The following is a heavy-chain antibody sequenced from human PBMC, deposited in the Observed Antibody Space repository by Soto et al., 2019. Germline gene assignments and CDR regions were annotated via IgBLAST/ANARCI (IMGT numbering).Heavy chain of an antibody. J-gene: IGHJ3*02. CDR3: ARDPLSLLWFGVDAFDI. Sequence: EMQLVESGGGLVQPGGSLRLSCAASGFTFSSYSMNWVRQAPGKGLEWVSYISSSSSTISYADSVKGRFTISRDNAKNSLYLQMNSLRAEDTAVYYCARDPLSLLWFGVDAFDIWGQGTMVTVSS. CDR2: ISSSSSTI. D-gene: IGHD3-10*01. CDR1: GFTFSSYS. V-gene: IGHV3-48*01.